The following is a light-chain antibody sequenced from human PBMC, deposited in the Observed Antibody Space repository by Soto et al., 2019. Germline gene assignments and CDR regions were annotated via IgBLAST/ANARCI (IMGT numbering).Light chain of an antibody. CDR3: QHYNSHSRT. V-gene: IGKV1-5*01. CDR1: QRLSRW. Sequence: DIQMTQSPSTLSASVGDRVTITCRASQRLSRWLAWYQQKAGKAPKLLIYDASNLESGVPSRFSGSGSGTEFTLTISSLQPDDFATYYCQHYNSHSRTFGQGTKVEFK. J-gene: IGKJ1*01. CDR2: DAS.